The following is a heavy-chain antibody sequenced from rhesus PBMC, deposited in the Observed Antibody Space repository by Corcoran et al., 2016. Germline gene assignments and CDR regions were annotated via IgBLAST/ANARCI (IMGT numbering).Heavy chain of an antibody. D-gene: IGHD3-16*01. V-gene: IGHV4-160*01. J-gene: IGHJ3*01. CDR3: ARDLSYYYSGSYYGDAFDF. Sequence: QVQLQESGPGLVKPSETLSLTCAVSGGSISGYWWSWIRQPPGKGLEWVGRIDSSGTTDHNPSRKSRVPISRDTSKTQFSLRLSSVTAADTAVYYCARDLSYYYSGSYYGDAFDFWGRGLRVTVSS. CDR1: GGSISGYW. CDR2: IDSSGTT.